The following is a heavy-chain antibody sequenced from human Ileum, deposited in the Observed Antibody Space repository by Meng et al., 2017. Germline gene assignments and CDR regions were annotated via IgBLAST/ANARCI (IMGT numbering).Heavy chain of an antibody. J-gene: IGHJ4*02. CDR1: GGSIGRAAYY. D-gene: IGHD2-2*01. CDR2: IHYTGST. V-gene: IGHV4-31*03. Sequence: QVQLQESGPGLVKVSQTLSLTCTVSGGSIGRAAYYWTWIRQHPAKGLEWIGYIHYTGSTSYNPSLESRTSTSIDTSNNQFSLKVTSVTAADTAVYYCARGVSAAGLFDNWGPGTLVTVSS. CDR3: ARGVSAAGLFDN.